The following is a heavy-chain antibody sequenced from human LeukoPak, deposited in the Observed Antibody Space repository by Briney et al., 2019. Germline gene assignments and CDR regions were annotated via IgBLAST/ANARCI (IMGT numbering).Heavy chain of an antibody. CDR1: GFTFSSSA. CDR3: ARDPEYQLLYYFDY. CDR2: ISFDGSNK. V-gene: IGHV3-30-3*01. D-gene: IGHD2-2*01. Sequence: GGSLRLSCTASGFTFSSSAIDWVRQAPGKGLEWVAVISFDGSNKYYADSVKGRFTISRDNSKNTLYLQMNSLRAEDTAVYYCARDPEYQLLYYFDYWGQGTLVTVSS. J-gene: IGHJ4*02.